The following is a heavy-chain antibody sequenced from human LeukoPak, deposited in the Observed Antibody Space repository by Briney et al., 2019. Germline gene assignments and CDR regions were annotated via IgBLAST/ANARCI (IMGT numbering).Heavy chain of an antibody. CDR1: GGSISSSRNY. Sequence: SETLSLTCTVSGGSISSSRNYWGWIRQPPGKGLEWIGYIYYSGSTNYNPSLKSRVTISVDTSKNQFSLKLSSVTAADTAVYYCARLGPEVYGGNRVFDYWGQGTLVTVSS. D-gene: IGHD4-23*01. J-gene: IGHJ4*02. CDR3: ARLGPEVYGGNRVFDY. V-gene: IGHV4-61*05. CDR2: IYYSGST.